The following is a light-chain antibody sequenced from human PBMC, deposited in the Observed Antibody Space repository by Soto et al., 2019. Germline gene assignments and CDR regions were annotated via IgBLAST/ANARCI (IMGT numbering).Light chain of an antibody. J-gene: IGKJ1*01. CDR2: DAS. CDR1: QSVRSY. V-gene: IGKV3-11*01. CDR3: QQRSNWLGT. Sequence: EIVLTQSPATLSLSPGERATLSCRASQSVRSYLAWYQQRPGQAPRLLIYDASNRATGIPARFSGSGSGTEFTLTISSLEPEDFAIYYCQQRSNWLGTFGQGTKVEIK.